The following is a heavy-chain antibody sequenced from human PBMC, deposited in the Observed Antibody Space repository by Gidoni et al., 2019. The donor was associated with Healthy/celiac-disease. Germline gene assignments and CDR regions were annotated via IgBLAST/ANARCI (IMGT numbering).Heavy chain of an antibody. J-gene: IGHJ4*02. D-gene: IGHD2-2*02. CDR3: ASLCSSTSCYTTNFDY. V-gene: IGHV3-48*02. CDR1: GFTLSSYS. CDR2: ISSSSSTI. Sequence: EVPLVESGGGLVQPGGSLRLSCAAAGFTLSSYSMNWVRQAPGKGLEWVAYISSSSSTIYYADSVKGRVTISRDNAKNSLYLQMNSLRDEDTAVYYCASLCSSTSCYTTNFDYWGQGTLVTVSS.